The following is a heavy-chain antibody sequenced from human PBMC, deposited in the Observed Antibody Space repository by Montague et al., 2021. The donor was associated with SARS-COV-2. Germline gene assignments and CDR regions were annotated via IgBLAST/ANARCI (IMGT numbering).Heavy chain of an antibody. J-gene: IGHJ4*02. CDR1: GDSISTYNW. V-gene: IGHV4-4*02. Sequence: SETLSLTCVVSGDSISTYNWWTWVRLPPGKGLEWVEKIYHTGSNKYKPSPKSRVSMSVDKSWKQFSLRLTSVTAADTAIYYCARKGSGSSHLAYWGQGTLVSVSS. CDR2: IYHTGSN. D-gene: IGHD1-26*01. CDR3: ARKGSGSSHLAY.